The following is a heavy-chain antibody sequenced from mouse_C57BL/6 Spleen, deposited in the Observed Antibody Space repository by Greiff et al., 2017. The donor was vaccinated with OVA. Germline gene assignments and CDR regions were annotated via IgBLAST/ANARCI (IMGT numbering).Heavy chain of an antibody. D-gene: IGHD2-3*01. V-gene: IGHV5-9*01. Sequence: EVKLMESGGGLVKPGGSLKLSCAASGFTFSSYTMSWVRQTPEKRLEWVATSSGGGGNTYYPDSVKGRFTISRDNAKNTLYLQMSSLRSEDTALYYCARPGDGYFDYWGQGTTLTVSS. CDR2: SSGGGGNT. CDR3: ARPGDGYFDY. CDR1: GFTFSSYT. J-gene: IGHJ2*01.